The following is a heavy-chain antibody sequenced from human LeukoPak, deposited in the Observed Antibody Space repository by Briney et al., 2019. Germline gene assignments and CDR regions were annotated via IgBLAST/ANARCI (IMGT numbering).Heavy chain of an antibody. CDR2: ISAYNGNT. Sequence: ASVKVSCKASGYTFTSYGISWVRQAPGQGLEWMGWISAYNGNTNYAQKLQGRVTMTTDTSTSTAYMELRSLRSGDTAVYYCARGGVVVPAPRASWFDPWGQGTLVTVSS. CDR3: ARGGVVVPAPRASWFDP. V-gene: IGHV1-18*01. D-gene: IGHD2-2*01. CDR1: GYTFTSYG. J-gene: IGHJ5*02.